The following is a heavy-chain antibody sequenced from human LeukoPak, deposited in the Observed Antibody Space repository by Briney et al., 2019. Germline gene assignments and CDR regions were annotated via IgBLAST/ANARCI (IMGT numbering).Heavy chain of an antibody. D-gene: IGHD1-26*01. CDR3: TTEVGATAKG. CDR2: IKTKSEGGTT. V-gene: IGHV3-15*07. J-gene: IGHJ4*02. Sequence: GGSLRLSCAVSGFTFSNAWMNWVRQAPGKGLEWVGRIKTKSEGGTTDCAAPVKGRFTISRDDSKNTLYLQMNSLKSEDTGVYYCTTEVGATAKGWGQGTLVTVSS. CDR1: GFTFSNAW.